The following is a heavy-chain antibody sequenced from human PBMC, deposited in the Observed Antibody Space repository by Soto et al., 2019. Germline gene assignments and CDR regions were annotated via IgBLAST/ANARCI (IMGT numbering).Heavy chain of an antibody. Sequence: QGQLVQSGADVREPGASVKVSCKPSGATFSGNFLHWVRQAPGQGLEWMGWINPDNGDTNYAQKFQDRVTMTRDTSISTAYMHLSRLRADDTAVYFCTRVRSGANFQYWGQGTLVTVSS. D-gene: IGHD3-10*01. J-gene: IGHJ4*02. V-gene: IGHV1-2*02. CDR1: GATFSGNF. CDR3: TRVRSGANFQY. CDR2: INPDNGDT.